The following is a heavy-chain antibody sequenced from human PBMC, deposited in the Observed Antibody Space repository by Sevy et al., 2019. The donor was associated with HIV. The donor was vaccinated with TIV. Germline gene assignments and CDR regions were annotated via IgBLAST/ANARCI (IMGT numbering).Heavy chain of an antibody. CDR2: IYYNGNT. D-gene: IGHD7-27*01. CDR1: TCSINDYY. CDR3: AREAWGMIAH. J-gene: IGHJ5*02. Sequence: SETLSLTCAVSTCSINDYYWPWIRQPPGKGLEWIGNIYYNGNTNYNPSLQSRVSISVDKSKNQFSLRLTSVTPADTAVYYCAREAWGMIAHWGQGTLVTVSS. V-gene: IGHV4-59*13.